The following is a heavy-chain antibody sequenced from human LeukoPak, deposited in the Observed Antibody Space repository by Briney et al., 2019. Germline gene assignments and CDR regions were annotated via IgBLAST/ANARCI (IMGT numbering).Heavy chain of an antibody. V-gene: IGHV3-20*04. D-gene: IGHD1-14*01. CDR3: ARDEVTNHYMDV. CDR2: INWNGGST. Sequence: GGSLRLSCAASGFTFDDYGMSWVRQAPGKGLEWVSGINWNGGSTGYAASVKGRFTISRDNARNTLHLQINSLRAEDTALYYCARDEVTNHYMDVWGKGTTVTVSS. J-gene: IGHJ6*03. CDR1: GFTFDDYG.